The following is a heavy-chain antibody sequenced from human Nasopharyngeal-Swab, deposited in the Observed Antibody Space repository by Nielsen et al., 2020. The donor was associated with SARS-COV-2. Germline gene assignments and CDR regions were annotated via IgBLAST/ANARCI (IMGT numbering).Heavy chain of an antibody. Sequence: GGSLRLSCAASGFTISDYYMAWIRQAPGRGLEWVSYISTSGRSTDSADSVKGRFTISRDNAKNSLYLQMNSLRAEDTAVYYCAREVPYSGHDDAFDIWGQGTMVTVSA. CDR1: GFTISDYY. J-gene: IGHJ3*02. D-gene: IGHD5-12*01. CDR2: ISTSGRST. V-gene: IGHV3-11*04. CDR3: AREVPYSGHDDAFDI.